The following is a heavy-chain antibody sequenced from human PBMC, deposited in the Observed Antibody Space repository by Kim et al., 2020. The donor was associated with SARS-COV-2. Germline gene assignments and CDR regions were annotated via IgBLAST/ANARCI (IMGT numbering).Heavy chain of an antibody. CDR3: ARRSSGYSA. V-gene: IGHV3-7*01. Sequence: SEKYSVDPVKGRFTISRDNAKNSLYLQMNSLRAEDTAVYYCARRSSGYSAWGQGTLVTVSS. D-gene: IGHD3-22*01. CDR2: SEK. J-gene: IGHJ5*02.